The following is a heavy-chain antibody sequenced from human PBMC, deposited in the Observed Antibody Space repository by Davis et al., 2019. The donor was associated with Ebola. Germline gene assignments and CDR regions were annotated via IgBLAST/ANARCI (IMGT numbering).Heavy chain of an antibody. CDR2: IYPGESDT. D-gene: IGHD3-3*01. Sequence: GESLKIPCKGSGYSFTSYWIGWVRQMPGKGLEWMGIIYPGESDTRYSPSFQGKVTIPADKTISTAYLQGSSLKASDTAMYYCARRFSDTIFGVVTSNRYWYFDLWGRGTLVTVSS. CDR3: ARRFSDTIFGVVTSNRYWYFDL. CDR1: GYSFTSYW. J-gene: IGHJ2*01. V-gene: IGHV5-51*01.